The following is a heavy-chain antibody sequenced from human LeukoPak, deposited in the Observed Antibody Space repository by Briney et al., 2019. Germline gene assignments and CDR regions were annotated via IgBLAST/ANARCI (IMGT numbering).Heavy chain of an antibody. J-gene: IGHJ4*02. D-gene: IGHD3-22*01. V-gene: IGHV1-69*05. CDR1: GGTFSSYA. CDR3: ARVGGNYYDSSGYYIHYFDY. CDR2: IIPIFGTA. Sequence: SVKVSCKASGGTFSSYAISWVRQAPGQGLEWMGGIIPIFGTANYAQKFQGRVTITRNTSISTAYMELSSLRSEDTAVYYCARVGGNYYDSSGYYIHYFDYWGQGTLVTVSS.